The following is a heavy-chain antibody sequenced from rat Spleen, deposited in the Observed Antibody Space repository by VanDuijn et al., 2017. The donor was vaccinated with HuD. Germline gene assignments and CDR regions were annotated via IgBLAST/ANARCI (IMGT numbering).Heavy chain of an antibody. J-gene: IGHJ2*01. D-gene: IGHD1-1*01. CDR1: GYSITSGYR. CDR3: ARFPIYYYSALFDY. Sequence: EVQLQESGPGLVKPSQSLSLTCSVTGYSITSGYRWNWIRKFPGNNLEGMGLINSAGSTIYNPSLKSRISITRDTSKNQFFLQVNSVTTEDTATYYCARFPIYYYSALFDYWGQGVTVTVSS. V-gene: IGHV3-3*01. CDR2: INSAGST.